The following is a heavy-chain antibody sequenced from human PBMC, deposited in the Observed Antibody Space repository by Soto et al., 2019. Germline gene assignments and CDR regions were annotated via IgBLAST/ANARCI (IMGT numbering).Heavy chain of an antibody. J-gene: IGHJ6*02. CDR3: ARRDKYGGNSYYYYGMDV. V-gene: IGHV1-69*13. CDR1: GGTFSSYA. Sequence: SVKVSCKASGGTFSSYAISWVRQAPGQGLEWMGGIIPIFGTANYAQKSQGRVTITADESTSTAYMELSSLRSEDTAVYYCARRDKYGGNSYYYYGMDVWGQGTTVTVSS. CDR2: IIPIFGTA. D-gene: IGHD2-15*01.